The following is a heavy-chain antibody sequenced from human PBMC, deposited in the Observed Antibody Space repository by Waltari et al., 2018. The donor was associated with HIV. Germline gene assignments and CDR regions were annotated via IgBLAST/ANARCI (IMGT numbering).Heavy chain of an antibody. Sequence: QVQLQESGPGLVKPPETLSLTCTVSGGSFSTYYWSWIRQHPGKGLEWMGYIYYNGGTKYNPSLKNRVTMTIDTSKTQFSLELSSVTTADTAIYYCARDFYGSGIGLSRGRRYFDPWGQGALVTVSS. CDR3: ARDFYGSGIGLSRGRRYFDP. D-gene: IGHD3-10*01. V-gene: IGHV4-59*01. J-gene: IGHJ5*02. CDR1: GGSFSTYY. CDR2: IYYNGGT.